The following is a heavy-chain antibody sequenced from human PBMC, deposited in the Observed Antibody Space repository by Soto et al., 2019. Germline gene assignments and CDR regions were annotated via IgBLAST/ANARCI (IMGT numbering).Heavy chain of an antibody. D-gene: IGHD3-3*01. V-gene: IGHV1-18*01. Sequence: ASVKVSCKASGYTFTSYGISWVRQAPGQGLEWMGWISAYNGNTNYAQKLQGRVTMTTDTSTSTAYMELRSLRSDDTAVYYCARYLIFGVVVAYYGMDVWGQGTTVTVSS. J-gene: IGHJ6*02. CDR1: GYTFTSYG. CDR3: ARYLIFGVVVAYYGMDV. CDR2: ISAYNGNT.